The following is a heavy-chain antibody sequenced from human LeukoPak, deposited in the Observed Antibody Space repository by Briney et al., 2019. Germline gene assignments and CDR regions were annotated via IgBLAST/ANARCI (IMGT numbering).Heavy chain of an antibody. Sequence: GGSLRLSCVASGFTFSDYYMTWIRHAPGKGLEWISYISGSGSSIFYADSVKGRFTISRDNARNSLYLQMNSLRAEDTAVYYCSREPRLLDYWGRGALVTVSS. D-gene: IGHD1-26*01. CDR3: SREPRLLDY. V-gene: IGHV3-11*04. CDR1: GFTFSDYY. J-gene: IGHJ4*02. CDR2: ISGSGSSI.